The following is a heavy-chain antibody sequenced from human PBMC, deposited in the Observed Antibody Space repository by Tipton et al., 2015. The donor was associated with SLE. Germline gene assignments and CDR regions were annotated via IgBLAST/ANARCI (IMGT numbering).Heavy chain of an antibody. CDR3: ARRSKFYYYDSSGYYY. CDR2: IYTSGST. CDR1: GGSISSGSYY. D-gene: IGHD3-22*01. J-gene: IGHJ4*02. Sequence: TLSLTCTVSGGSISSGSYYWSWIRQPAGKGLEWIGYIYTSGSTNYNPSLKSRVTISIDMSKNQFSLKLSSVTAADTAVYYCARRSKFYYYDSSGYYYWGQGTLVTVSS. V-gene: IGHV4-61*09.